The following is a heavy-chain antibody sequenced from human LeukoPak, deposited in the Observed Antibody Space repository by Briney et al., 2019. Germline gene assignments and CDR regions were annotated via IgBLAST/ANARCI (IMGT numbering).Heavy chain of an antibody. V-gene: IGHV4-34*01. CDR2: IYYSGST. J-gene: IGHJ4*02. D-gene: IGHD4/OR15-4a*01. CDR3: ARVNMEIDY. Sequence: SETLSLTCAVYGGSFSGYYWSWIRQPPGKGLEWIGSIYYSGSTYYNPSLKSRVTISVDTSKNQFSLKLSSVTAADTAVYYCARVNMEIDYWGQGTLVTVSS. CDR1: GGSFSGYY.